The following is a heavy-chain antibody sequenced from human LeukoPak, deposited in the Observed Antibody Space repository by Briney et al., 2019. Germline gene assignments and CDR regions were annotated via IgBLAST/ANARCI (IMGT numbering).Heavy chain of an antibody. CDR3: ARGLWSRSGWYYFDF. D-gene: IGHD6-19*01. CDR1: GYTFTNYA. Sequence: GASVKASCKASGYTFTNYAIQWVRQAPGQRLEWMGWINAGNGNTKYSQKFQGRFTITRDTSASTAYMELSGLRSEDTTVYYCARGLWSRSGWYYFDFWGQGTLVTVSS. V-gene: IGHV1-3*01. CDR2: INAGNGNT. J-gene: IGHJ4*02.